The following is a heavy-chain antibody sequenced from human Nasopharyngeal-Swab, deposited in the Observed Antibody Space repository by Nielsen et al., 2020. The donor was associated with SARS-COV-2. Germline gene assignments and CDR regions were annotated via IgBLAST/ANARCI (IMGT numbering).Heavy chain of an antibody. Sequence: KVSCKGSGYSFTSYWIGWVRQMPGKGLEWMGIIYPGDSDTRYSPSFQGQATISADKSISTAYLQWSSLKASDTAMYYCARPAVAGTRSPFDYWGQGTLVTVSS. CDR3: ARPAVAGTRSPFDY. CDR1: GYSFTSYW. V-gene: IGHV5-51*01. D-gene: IGHD6-19*01. J-gene: IGHJ4*02. CDR2: IYPGDSDT.